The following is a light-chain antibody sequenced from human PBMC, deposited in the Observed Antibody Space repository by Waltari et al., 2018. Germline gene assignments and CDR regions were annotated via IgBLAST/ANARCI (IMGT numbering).Light chain of an antibody. CDR1: HPDVGASTS. CDR3: GSYTTSNTHV. J-gene: IGLJ1*01. Sequence: QSALTQSASVSGSPGQSITISCTGSHPDVGASTSVSWYQHHPGKVTKVVFFDVSSRPSGVSHRFSGSKSGNTASLAISGLEPEDEADYYCGSYTTSNTHVFGTGTRVSVL. CDR2: DVS. V-gene: IGLV2-14*03.